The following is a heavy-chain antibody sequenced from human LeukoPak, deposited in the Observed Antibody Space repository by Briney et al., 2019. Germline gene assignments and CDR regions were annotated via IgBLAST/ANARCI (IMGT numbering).Heavy chain of an antibody. V-gene: IGHV1-2*06. J-gene: IGHJ4*02. Sequence: ASVKVSCKASGYTFTGYYMHWVRQAPGRGLEWMGRINPNSGGTNYAQKFQGRVTMTRDTSISTAYMELSRLRSDDTAVYYCARGLVLGYCSGGSCYLYWGQGTLVTVSS. CDR1: GYTFTGYY. D-gene: IGHD2-15*01. CDR2: INPNSGGT. CDR3: ARGLVLGYCSGGSCYLY.